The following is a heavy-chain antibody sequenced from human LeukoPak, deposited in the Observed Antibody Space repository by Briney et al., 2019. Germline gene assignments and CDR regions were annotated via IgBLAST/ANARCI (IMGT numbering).Heavy chain of an antibody. CDR1: GGSISSSSYY. D-gene: IGHD3-22*01. CDR2: IYYSGST. J-gene: IGHJ4*02. V-gene: IGHV4-39*01. Sequence: SETLSLTCTVSGGSISSSSYYWGWIRQPPGKGLEWIGSIYYSGSTYYNPSLKSRVTISVDTSKNQFSLKLSSVTAADTAVYYCARGRDNYYDSSGYYPLDYWGQGTLVTVS. CDR3: ARGRDNYYDSSGYYPLDY.